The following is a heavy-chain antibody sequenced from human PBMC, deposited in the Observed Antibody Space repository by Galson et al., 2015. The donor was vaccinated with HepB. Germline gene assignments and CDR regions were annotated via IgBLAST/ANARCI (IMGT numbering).Heavy chain of an antibody. CDR2: IYRGGST. Sequence: SLRLSCAASGFTVRSDYMSWVRQAPGKGLEWVSIIYRGGSTYYADPVKGRFTISRDNSKNTLYLQMDSLRAEDTAVYYCAKDGGYYYDRSGYTFDYWGQGTLVTVSS. CDR3: AKDGGYYYDRSGYTFDY. J-gene: IGHJ4*02. V-gene: IGHV3-53*01. CDR1: GFTVRSDY. D-gene: IGHD3-22*01.